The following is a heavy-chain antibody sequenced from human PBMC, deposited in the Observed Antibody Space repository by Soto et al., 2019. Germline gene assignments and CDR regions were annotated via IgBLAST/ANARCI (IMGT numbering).Heavy chain of an antibody. J-gene: IGHJ4*02. Sequence: ASVKVSCKASGYTFTSYGISWVRQAPGQGLEWMGWISAYNGNTNYAQKLQGRVTMTTDTSTSTAYMELRSLRSDDTSGYYGARKGLLQQQLVQDYFDYWGQGTLVTVSS. CDR1: GYTFTSYG. V-gene: IGHV1-18*01. CDR2: ISAYNGNT. CDR3: ARKGLLQQQLVQDYFDY. D-gene: IGHD6-13*01.